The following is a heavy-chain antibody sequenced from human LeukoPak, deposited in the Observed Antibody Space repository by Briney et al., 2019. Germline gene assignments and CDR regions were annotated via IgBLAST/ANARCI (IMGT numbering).Heavy chain of an antibody. D-gene: IGHD2-15*01. CDR2: ISGSGTDT. J-gene: IGHJ4*02. CDR3: AKGGGSSCYSPSDY. Sequence: PGGSLRLSCGGSGFTFSSYAMSWVRQAPGKGLEWVSAISGSGTDTFYANSVKGRFTISRDNPKNTLYLQMNSLRAEDTAVYYCAKGGGSSCYSPSDYWGQGTPVTVSS. V-gene: IGHV3-23*01. CDR1: GFTFSSYA.